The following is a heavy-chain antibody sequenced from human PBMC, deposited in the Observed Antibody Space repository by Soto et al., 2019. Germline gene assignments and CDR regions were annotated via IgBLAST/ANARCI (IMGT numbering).Heavy chain of an antibody. J-gene: IGHJ6*03. V-gene: IGHV5-51*01. D-gene: IGHD6-6*01. CDR2: IYPGDSDT. CDR3: PRLEYSRSYYYYYYMDV. CDR1: GYSFTSYW. Sequence: GESLKISCKGSGYSFTSYWIGWVRQMPGKGLEWMGIIYPGDSDTRYSPSFQGEVTISADKSISTAYLQWSSLKASDTAMYYCPRLEYSRSYYYYYYMDVWGKGTTVTVSS.